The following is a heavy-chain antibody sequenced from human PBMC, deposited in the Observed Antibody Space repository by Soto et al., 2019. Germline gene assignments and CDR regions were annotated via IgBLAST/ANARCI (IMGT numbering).Heavy chain of an antibody. V-gene: IGHV3-23*01. D-gene: IGHD3-3*01. J-gene: IGHJ3*02. CDR1: GFTFSSYA. CDR3: ASTEALRFLEWFKGTMVDAFDI. CDR2: ISGSGGST. Sequence: EVQLLESGGGLVQPGGSLRLSCAASGFTFSSYAMSWVRQAPGKGLEWVSAISGSGGSTYYADSVKGRFTISRDNSKNTLYLQMNSLRAEDTAVYYCASTEALRFLEWFKGTMVDAFDIWGQGTMVTVSS.